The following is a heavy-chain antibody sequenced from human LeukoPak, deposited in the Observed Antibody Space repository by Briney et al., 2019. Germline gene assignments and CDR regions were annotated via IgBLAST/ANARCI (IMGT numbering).Heavy chain of an antibody. CDR1: GFTFSSYS. V-gene: IGHV3-21*01. D-gene: IGHD4-17*01. Sequence: PGGSLRLFCAASGFTFSSYSMNWVRQAPGKGLEWVSSISSSSSYIYYADSVKGRFTISRDNSKNTLYLQMNSLRAEDTAVYYCAKDRGVTTFFDYWGQGTLVTVSS. CDR2: ISSSSSYI. J-gene: IGHJ4*02. CDR3: AKDRGVTTFFDY.